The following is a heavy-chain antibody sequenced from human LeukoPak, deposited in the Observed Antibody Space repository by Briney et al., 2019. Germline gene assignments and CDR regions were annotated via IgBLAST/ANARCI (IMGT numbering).Heavy chain of an antibody. V-gene: IGHV4-59*01. CDR3: AREGPSDAFDI. CDR1: GGSFSGYY. J-gene: IGHJ3*02. CDR2: IYYSGST. Sequence: SETLSLTCAVYGGSFSGYYWSWIRQPPGKGLEWIGYIYYSGSTNYNPSLKSRVTISVDTSKNQFSLKLSSVTAADTAVYYCAREGPSDAFDIWGQGTMVTVSS.